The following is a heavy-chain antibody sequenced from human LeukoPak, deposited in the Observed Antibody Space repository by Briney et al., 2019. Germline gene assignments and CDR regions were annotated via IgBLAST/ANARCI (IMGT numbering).Heavy chain of an antibody. CDR3: ARDTSRYYYGSGSYYY. CDR1: GGSISSSSYY. D-gene: IGHD3-10*01. V-gene: IGHV4-39*07. CDR2: IYYSGST. J-gene: IGHJ4*02. Sequence: PSETLSLTCTVSGGSISSSSYYWGWIRQPPGKGLEWVGSIYYSGSTYYNPSLKSRVTISVDTSKNQFSLKLSSVTAADTAVYYCARDTSRYYYGSGSYYYWGQGTLVTVSS.